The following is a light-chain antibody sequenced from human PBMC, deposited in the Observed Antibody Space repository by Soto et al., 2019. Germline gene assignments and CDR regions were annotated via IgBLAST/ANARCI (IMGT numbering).Light chain of an antibody. CDR1: SSVVGGYKY. J-gene: IGLJ1*01. Sequence: QSVLTQPASVSGSPGQSIAISCTGTSSVVGGYKYVSWYQQHPGKAPKLLIYDVSNRPSGVSDRFSGSKSGNTASLTISGLQSEDEADYYCSSYTSSSSYAFGTGTKVTVL. V-gene: IGLV2-14*01. CDR2: DVS. CDR3: SSYTSSSSYA.